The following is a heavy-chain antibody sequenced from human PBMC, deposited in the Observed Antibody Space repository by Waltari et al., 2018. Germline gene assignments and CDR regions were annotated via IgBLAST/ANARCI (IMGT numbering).Heavy chain of an antibody. D-gene: IGHD3-10*01. Sequence: QVQLQQWGAGLLKPSETLSLTCTVYGGSFSGYYWSWIRQPPGKGLEWIGEINHSGSTNYNPSLKSRVTISVDTSKTQFSLKLSSVTAADTAVYYCARGRGTMVRGAQGQYYMDVWGKGTTVTISS. J-gene: IGHJ6*03. CDR1: GGSFSGYY. CDR2: INHSGST. V-gene: IGHV4-34*01. CDR3: ARGRGTMVRGAQGQYYMDV.